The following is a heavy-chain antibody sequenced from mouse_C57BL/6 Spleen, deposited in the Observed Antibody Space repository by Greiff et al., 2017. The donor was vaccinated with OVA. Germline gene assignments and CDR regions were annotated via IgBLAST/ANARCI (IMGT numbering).Heavy chain of an antibody. J-gene: IGHJ2*01. Sequence: QVQLQQSGAELVKPGASVKISCKASGYAFSSYWMNWVKQRPGKGLEWIGQIYPGDGDTNYNGKFKGKATLTADKSSSTAYMQRSSLTSEDSAVYFCARFTTVVATDYFDYWGQGTTLTVSS. V-gene: IGHV1-80*01. CDR2: IYPGDGDT. D-gene: IGHD1-1*01. CDR1: GYAFSSYW. CDR3: ARFTTVVATDYFDY.